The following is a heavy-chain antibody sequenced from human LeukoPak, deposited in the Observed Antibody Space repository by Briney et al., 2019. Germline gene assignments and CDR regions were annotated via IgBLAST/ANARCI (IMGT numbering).Heavy chain of an antibody. V-gene: IGHV1-46*01. CDR1: GYTFTRYH. Sequence: ASVTVSCKASGYTFTRYHIHGVRQAPGQGLEWMGVINPSGGPATYAQKFQGRVTLPRDASTTTVYMEVNSLRSDDTAVYYCAREAIFGVVREYYFDLWGQGTLVTVS. CDR2: INPSGGPA. CDR3: AREAIFGVVREYYFDL. D-gene: IGHD3-3*01. J-gene: IGHJ4*02.